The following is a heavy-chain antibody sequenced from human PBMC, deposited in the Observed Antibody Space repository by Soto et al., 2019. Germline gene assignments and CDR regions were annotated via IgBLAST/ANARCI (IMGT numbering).Heavy chain of an antibody. D-gene: IGHD3-3*01. CDR2: IIPISGTT. Sequence: QVQLVQSGAEVRKPGSSVKVSCKTSGATSNNYVIYWVRQAPGQGLEWMGGIIPISGTTKYAQKFQGRVTITADESTSTAYMELSSLRSADTAVYYRARGGPTTTFLGAFITYGMDDWGQGTTVTVSS. CDR1: GATSNNYV. CDR3: ARGGPTTTFLGAFITYGMDD. J-gene: IGHJ6*02. V-gene: IGHV1-69*01.